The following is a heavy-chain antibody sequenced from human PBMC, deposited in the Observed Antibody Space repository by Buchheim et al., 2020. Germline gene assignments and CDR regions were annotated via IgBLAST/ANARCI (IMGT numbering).Heavy chain of an antibody. D-gene: IGHD6-19*01. CDR1: GFTFSSYE. J-gene: IGHJ6*02. V-gene: IGHV3-48*03. CDR3: ARVRSSGNPHYYYYGMDV. CDR2: ISSSGSTI. Sequence: EVQLVESGGGLVQPGGSLRLSCAASGFTFSSYEMNWVRQAPGKGLQWVSDISSSGSTIHYADSVKGRFTISRDNAQNSLYLQMNSLKVDDTAVYYCARVRSSGNPHYYYYGMDVWGQGTT.